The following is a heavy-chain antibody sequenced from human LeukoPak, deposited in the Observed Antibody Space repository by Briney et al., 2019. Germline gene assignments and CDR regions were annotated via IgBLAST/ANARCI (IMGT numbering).Heavy chain of an antibody. J-gene: IGHJ4*02. D-gene: IGHD5-24*01. CDR3: ATGASEMATTQYYFDY. CDR1: GYTFTSYD. V-gene: IGHV1-8*01. CDR2: MNPNSGNT. Sequence: ASVKVSCKASGYTFTSYDINWVRQATGQGLEWMGWMNPNSGNTGYAQKFQGRVTMTRNTSISTAYMEVNSLRSEDTAVYYCATGASEMATTQYYFDYWGQGTLVTVSS.